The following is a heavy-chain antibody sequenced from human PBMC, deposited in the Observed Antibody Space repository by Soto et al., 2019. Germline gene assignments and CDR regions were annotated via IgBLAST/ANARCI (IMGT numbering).Heavy chain of an antibody. CDR3: ATDKDRTYDY. V-gene: IGHV1-69*08. CDR1: GDTFSSYS. J-gene: IGHJ4*02. CDR2: IIPILGIT. Sequence: QVHLVQSGAEVEKPGSSVKVSCKASGDTFSSYSFTWVRQAPGQGLEWMGRIIPILGITNYAQKFQGRVTITADKSTSTAYMELSSLRSEYTAVYYCATDKDRTYDYWGQGTLVTVSS.